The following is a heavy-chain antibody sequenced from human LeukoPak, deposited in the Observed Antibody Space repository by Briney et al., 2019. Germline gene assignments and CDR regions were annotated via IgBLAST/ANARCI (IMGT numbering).Heavy chain of an antibody. CDR1: GGSISSYY. Sequence: SETLSLTCTVSGGSISSYYWSWIRQPPGKGLEWIGYIYYSGSTNYNPSLKSRVTISVDTSKNQFSLKLSSVTAADTAVYYRARVPITYSSGFYYYYYMDVWGKGTTVTVSS. D-gene: IGHD6-19*01. J-gene: IGHJ6*03. V-gene: IGHV4-59*01. CDR2: IYYSGST. CDR3: ARVPITYSSGFYYYYYMDV.